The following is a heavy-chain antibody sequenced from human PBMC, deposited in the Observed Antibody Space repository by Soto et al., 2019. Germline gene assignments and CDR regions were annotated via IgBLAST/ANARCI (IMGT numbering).Heavy chain of an antibody. CDR3: ARDGYDGSGSPYPAY. V-gene: IGHV4-59*01. J-gene: IGHJ4*02. D-gene: IGHD3-10*01. CDR1: GGSMSEFF. Sequence: PSETLSLTCSVSGGSMSEFFWSLIRQSPERGLEWIGYVYYLGSTDYNPSLKSRVTISVDTSKRQFSLRLSSVTAADAAIYYCARDGYDGSGSPYPAYWGPGIQVTVSS. CDR2: VYYLGST.